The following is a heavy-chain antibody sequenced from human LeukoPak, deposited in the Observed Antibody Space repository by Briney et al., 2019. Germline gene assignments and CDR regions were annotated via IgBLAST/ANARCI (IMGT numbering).Heavy chain of an antibody. CDR3: AIRPRGGSYFDY. CDR2: IYYSGST. V-gene: IGHV4-31*03. Sequence: PSETLSLTCTVSGGSISSGGYYWSWIRQHPGTGLEWIGYIYYSGSTYYNPSLKSRVTISVDTSKNQFSLKLSSVTAADTAVYYCAIRPRGGSYFDYWGQGTLVTVSS. J-gene: IGHJ4*02. CDR1: GGSISSGGYY. D-gene: IGHD3-10*01.